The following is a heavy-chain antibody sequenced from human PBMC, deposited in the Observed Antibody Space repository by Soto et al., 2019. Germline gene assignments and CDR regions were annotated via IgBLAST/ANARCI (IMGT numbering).Heavy chain of an antibody. J-gene: IGHJ4*02. CDR3: AKDRRDGDFMHILVVDF. V-gene: IGHV3-30*18. Sequence: GGSXRLSCATSGFSLSSYAMHWVRQAPGKGLEWVALMSYDETKKYYADSVKGRFTISRDTSKNTLFLQMNNLRVEDTAVYYCAKDRRDGDFMHILVVDFWGQGALVTVSS. CDR2: MSYDETKK. CDR1: GFSLSSYA. D-gene: IGHD2-15*01.